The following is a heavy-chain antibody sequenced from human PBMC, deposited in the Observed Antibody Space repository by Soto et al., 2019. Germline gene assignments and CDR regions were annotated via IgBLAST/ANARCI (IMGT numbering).Heavy chain of an antibody. J-gene: IGHJ6*02. D-gene: IGHD3-16*01. V-gene: IGHV1-69*12. CDR3: ASPRSTDYYYGTDV. CDR1: GGSLSNYP. Sequence: QVQLVQSGAEVKKPGSSVRVSCKASGGSLSNYPISWGRQVPGQGLEWMGVTNPPFGTANYAQKFQGRVTITADESTSTAYMALRSLRSEDTAVYFCASPRSTDYYYGTDVWCQGTTVTVAS. CDR2: TNPPFGTA.